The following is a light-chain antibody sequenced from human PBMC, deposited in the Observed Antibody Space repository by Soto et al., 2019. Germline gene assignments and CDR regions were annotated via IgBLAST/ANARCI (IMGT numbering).Light chain of an antibody. V-gene: IGLV1-47*01. CDR3: AAWDDTLSGLV. CDR1: SSNIGSNY. J-gene: IGLJ2*01. Sequence: QSVLTQPPSASGAPGQTVTISCSGRSSNIGSNYVYWYQQLPETAPRLLLYRADQRPSGIPDRFSSSKSGTSASLAISGLRSEDEADYYCAAWDDTLSGLVFGGGTKLTVL. CDR2: RAD.